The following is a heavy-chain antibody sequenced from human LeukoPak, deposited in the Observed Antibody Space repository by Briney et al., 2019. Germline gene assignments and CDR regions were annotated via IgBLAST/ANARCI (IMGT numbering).Heavy chain of an antibody. D-gene: IGHD3-10*01. CDR2: INHSGST. CDR3: ARHSSRYYYGSGSYSI. CDR1: GGSFSGYY. Sequence: PSETLSLTCAVYGGSFSGYYWSWIRQPPGKGLEWIGEINHSGSTNYNPSLKSRVTISVDTSKNQFSLKLSSVTAADTAVYYCARHSSRYYYGSGSYSIWGQGTLVTVSS. J-gene: IGHJ4*02. V-gene: IGHV4-34*01.